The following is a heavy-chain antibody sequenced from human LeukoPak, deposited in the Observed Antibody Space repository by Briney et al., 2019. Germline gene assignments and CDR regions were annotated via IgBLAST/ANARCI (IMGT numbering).Heavy chain of an antibody. CDR1: GGSISSYY. V-gene: IGHV4-59*12. CDR2: IYYSGST. CDR3: ARDAAIGRWLRSGAFDI. Sequence: NPSETLSLTCTVSGGSISSYYWSWIRQPPGKGLEWIGYIYYSGSTNYNPSLKSRVTISVDASKNQFSLKRSSVTAADTAVYYCARDAAIGRWLRSGAFDIWGQGTMVTVSS. J-gene: IGHJ3*02. D-gene: IGHD3-22*01.